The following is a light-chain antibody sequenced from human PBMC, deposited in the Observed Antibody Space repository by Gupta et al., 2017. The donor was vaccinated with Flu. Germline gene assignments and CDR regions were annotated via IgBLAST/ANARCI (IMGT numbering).Light chain of an antibody. V-gene: IGLV2-14*04. Sequence: TITCTGTTSYVGGDNTVSWYHQRPATAPKHMIFYVRNRRSGRANRCSCATSCDTAASITTALQAEDEADDYYSSYKRGSTIVVVFGGGTKLTVV. CDR3: SSYKRGSTIVVV. J-gene: IGLJ2*01. CDR1: TSYVGGDNT. CDR2: YVR.